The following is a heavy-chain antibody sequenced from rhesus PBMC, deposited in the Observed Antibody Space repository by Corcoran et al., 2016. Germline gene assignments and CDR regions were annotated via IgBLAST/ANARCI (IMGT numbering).Heavy chain of an antibody. Sequence: QVQLQESGPGLVKPSETLSLTCAVSGYSISSGYYWGWIRQPPGKGLEYIGYISASTGSTYYNPSLKSRVTISRDTSKNQFSLKLSSVTAADTALYYCVRLPYSSWANSLDVWGRGLLVTVSS. CDR1: GYSISSGYY. D-gene: IGHD6-13*01. CDR2: ISASTGST. V-gene: IGHV4-99*01. CDR3: VRLPYSSWANSLDV. J-gene: IGHJ5-2*02.